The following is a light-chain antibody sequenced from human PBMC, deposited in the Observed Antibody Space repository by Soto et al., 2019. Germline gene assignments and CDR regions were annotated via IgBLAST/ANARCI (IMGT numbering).Light chain of an antibody. J-gene: IGKJ4*01. CDR3: QQYGSSSLT. Sequence: EIVLTQSPSTLSLSPGERPTLSSRASQSVSSSYLAWYQQKPGQAPRVXSYGASSRATGIPDRFSGSGSGTEFTLTISRLEPEDFEVYYCQQYGSSSLTFGGGTKVDIK. CDR2: GAS. V-gene: IGKV3-20*01. CDR1: QSVSSSY.